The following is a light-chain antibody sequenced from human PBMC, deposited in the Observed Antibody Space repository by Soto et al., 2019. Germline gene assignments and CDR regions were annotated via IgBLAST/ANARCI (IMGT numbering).Light chain of an antibody. CDR2: GVY. Sequence: GVTDSRGTVSLSTGERATLSCRASQSVSSNLAWYQQKPGQPPRLLMYGVYTRAPGTPARFSGSGSGTEFTLTISRLEPEDFAAYYCPLYGTSRYSSGQR. CDR3: PLYGTSRYS. J-gene: IGKJ2*03. CDR1: QSVSSN. V-gene: IGKV3-20*01.